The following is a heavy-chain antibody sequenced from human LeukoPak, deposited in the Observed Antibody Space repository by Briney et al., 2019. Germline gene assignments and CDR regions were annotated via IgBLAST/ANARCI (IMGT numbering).Heavy chain of an antibody. J-gene: IGHJ4*02. CDR1: GFTFDAYD. D-gene: IGHD3-22*01. V-gene: IGHV3-9*01. Sequence: GGSLRLSCAASGFTFDAYDMHWVRQAPGKGLEWVSGISWDSGSIAYAGSVKGRFTISRDNSKNTLYLQMNSLRAEDTAVYYCAREFDYCDSSGYLIYWGQGTLVTVSS. CDR3: AREFDYCDSSGYLIY. CDR2: ISWDSGSI.